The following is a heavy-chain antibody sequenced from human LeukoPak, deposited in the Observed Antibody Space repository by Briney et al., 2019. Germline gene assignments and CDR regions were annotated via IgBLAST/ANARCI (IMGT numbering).Heavy chain of an antibody. J-gene: IGHJ4*02. CDR3: AKDWGEYFDYVWGSFTSFDS. V-gene: IGHV3-48*03. D-gene: IGHD3-16*01. Sequence: TGGSLRLSCAASGFTFSSYEMNWVRQAPGKGLEWVSYISSSGSTIYYADSVKGRFTISRDNSKSTLYLQMNCLRAEDTAVYYCAKDWGEYFDYVWGSFTSFDSWGQGTLVTVSS. CDR1: GFTFSSYE. CDR2: ISSSGSTI.